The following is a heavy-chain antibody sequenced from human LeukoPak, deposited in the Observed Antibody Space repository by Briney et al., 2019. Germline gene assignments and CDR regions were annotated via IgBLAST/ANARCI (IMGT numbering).Heavy chain of an antibody. J-gene: IGHJ4*02. D-gene: IGHD3-22*01. V-gene: IGHV1-18*01. CDR2: ISAYNGNT. Sequence: AASVKVSCKASGYTFTSYGISWVRQAPGQGLEWMGWISAYNGNTNYAQKLQGRVTMTTDTSTSTAYMELRSLRSDDTAVYYCARDRYTVHHYDSSGYYDYWGQGTLVTVSS. CDR3: ARDRYTVHHYDSSGYYDY. CDR1: GYTFTSYG.